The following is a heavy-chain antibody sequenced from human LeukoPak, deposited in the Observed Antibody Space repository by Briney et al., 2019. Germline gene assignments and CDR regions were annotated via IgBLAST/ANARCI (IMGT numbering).Heavy chain of an antibody. V-gene: IGHV1-46*01. J-gene: IGHJ4*02. CDR1: GHTFTSYY. D-gene: IGHD2-21*02. CDR2: INPSAGNT. CDR3: ARDRSSSMVVTALWGFDY. Sequence: ASVKVSCKAPGHTFTSYYTHWVRQAPGQGLEWMGIINPSAGNTAYPQKFQGRVTMTRDTSTTTLYMKLSSLRSDDTAVYYCARDRSSSMVVTALWGFDYWGQGTLVTVSS.